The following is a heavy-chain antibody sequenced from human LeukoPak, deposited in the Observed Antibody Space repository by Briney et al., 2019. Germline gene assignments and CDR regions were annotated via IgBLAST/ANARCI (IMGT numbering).Heavy chain of an antibody. CDR1: GFTFSTYA. D-gene: IGHD3-10*01. V-gene: IGHV3-23*01. CDR3: AKSGGLSGSGRLAMDV. CDR2: ISGSGGST. J-gene: IGHJ6*02. Sequence: GGSLRLSCAASGFTFSTYAMSWVRLAPGKWLEWVSGISGSGGSTYYADSVKGRFTSSRDNSNNTLYVQMNSLRVEDTAVYYCAKSGGLSGSGRLAMDVWGQGTTVTVSS.